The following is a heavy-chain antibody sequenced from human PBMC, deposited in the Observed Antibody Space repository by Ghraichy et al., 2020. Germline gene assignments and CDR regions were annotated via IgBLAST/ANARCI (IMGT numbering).Heavy chain of an antibody. Sequence: GSLRLSCAASGFTFNIFGMHWVRQAPGKGLEWLAFIHYNGIEKHYSDSLKGRFTISRDNSKNTLYLQMNSLRVEDTAVYYCVKDSGQGDYWGQGALVTVSS. CDR3: VKDSGQGDY. D-gene: IGHD2-8*02. J-gene: IGHJ4*02. V-gene: IGHV3-30*02. CDR1: GFTFNIFG. CDR2: IHYNGIEK.